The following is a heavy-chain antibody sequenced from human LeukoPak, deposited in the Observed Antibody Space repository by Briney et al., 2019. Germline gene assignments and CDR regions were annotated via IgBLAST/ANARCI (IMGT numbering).Heavy chain of an antibody. CDR2: IYYSGST. J-gene: IGHJ5*02. CDR1: GGSISSYY. Sequence: SETLSLTCTVSGGSISSYYWSWIRQPPGKGLEWIGYIYYSGSTNYNPSLNSRVTISVDTSKNQFSLKLNSVTAADTAVYYCARDPRGGTSRDNWFAPWGQGTLVTVSS. D-gene: IGHD1-1*01. V-gene: IGHV4-59*01. CDR3: ARDPRGGTSRDNWFAP.